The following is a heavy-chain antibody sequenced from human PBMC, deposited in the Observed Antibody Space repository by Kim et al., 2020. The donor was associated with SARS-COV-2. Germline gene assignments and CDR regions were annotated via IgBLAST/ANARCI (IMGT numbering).Heavy chain of an antibody. D-gene: IGHD6-13*01. CDR1: GGSFSGYY. Sequence: SETLSLTCAVYGGSFSGYYWSWIRQPPGKGLEWIGEINHSGSTNYNPSLKSRVTISVDTSKNQFSLKLSSVTAADTAVYYCARVGQQLESTAFDIWGQGTMVTVSS. CDR3: ARVGQQLESTAFDI. J-gene: IGHJ3*02. V-gene: IGHV4-34*01. CDR2: INHSGST.